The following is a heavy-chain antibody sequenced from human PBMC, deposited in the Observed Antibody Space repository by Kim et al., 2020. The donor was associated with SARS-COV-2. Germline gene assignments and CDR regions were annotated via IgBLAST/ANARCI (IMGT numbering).Heavy chain of an antibody. CDR2: IYPGDSDT. D-gene: IGHD3-10*01. CDR3: ASVGSYYYGSGPGGAFYI. J-gene: IGHJ3*02. V-gene: IGHV5-51*01. CDR1: GYSFTSYW. Sequence: GESLKISCKGSGYSFTSYWIGWVRQMPGKGLEWMGIIYPGDSDTRYSPSFQGQVTISADKSISTAYLQWSSLKASDTAMYYCASVGSYYYGSGPGGAFYIWSQGTMVTVSS.